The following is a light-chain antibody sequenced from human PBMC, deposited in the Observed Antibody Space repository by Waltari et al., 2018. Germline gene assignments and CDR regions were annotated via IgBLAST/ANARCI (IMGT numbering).Light chain of an antibody. CDR1: SSHIGSNP. CDR2: STK. CDR3: ATWDDSLNAAV. V-gene: IGLV1-44*01. Sequence: QSVLTQPPSASGTPGLRVPISCSGSSSHIGSNPVNWYQQLPGTAPKLLIYSTKQRPSGVPDRCAGSKSGTSASLAISGLQSEDEAEYYCATWDDSLNAAVFGGGTQLSVL. J-gene: IGLJ7*01.